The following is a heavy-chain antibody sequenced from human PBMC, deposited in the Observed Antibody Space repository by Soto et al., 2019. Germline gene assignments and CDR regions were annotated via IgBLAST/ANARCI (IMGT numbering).Heavy chain of an antibody. D-gene: IGHD2-2*01. V-gene: IGHV3-30-3*01. Sequence: QVQLVESGGGVVQPGRSLRLSCAASGFTFSSYAMHWVRQAPGKGLEWVAVISYDGSNKYYADSVKGRFTISRDNSKNTLYLQMNSLRAEDTAVYYCARDGSSTYFYYWGQGTLVTVSS. CDR2: ISYDGSNK. CDR3: ARDGSSTYFYY. CDR1: GFTFSSYA. J-gene: IGHJ4*02.